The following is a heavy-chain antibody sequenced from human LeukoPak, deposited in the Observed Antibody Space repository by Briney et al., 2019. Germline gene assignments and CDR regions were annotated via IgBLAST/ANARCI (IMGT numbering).Heavy chain of an antibody. D-gene: IGHD4-17*01. J-gene: IGHJ5*02. Sequence: SETLSLTCTVSGDSISRTGYYWGWIRQPPGKGLEWIASMYHSGSTYYNPSLKSRVTISVDTSKNQLSLKLSSVTAADTSIYYCARHEHSASFYGLSWFDPWGQGTLVTVSS. CDR3: ARHEHSASFYGLSWFDP. CDR1: GDSISRTGYY. V-gene: IGHV4-39*01. CDR2: MYHSGST.